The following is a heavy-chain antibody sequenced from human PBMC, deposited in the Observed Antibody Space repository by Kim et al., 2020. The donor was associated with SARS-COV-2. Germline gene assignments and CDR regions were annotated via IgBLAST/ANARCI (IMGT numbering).Heavy chain of an antibody. V-gene: IGHV3-11*04. D-gene: IGHD4-4*01. CDR3: AMRPNYSPFDY. J-gene: IGHJ4*02. Sequence: YTDSVKGRFTNPRGNDKNSLFLQMNSLRAEDTAVYYWAMRPNYSPFDYWGQGTLVTVSS.